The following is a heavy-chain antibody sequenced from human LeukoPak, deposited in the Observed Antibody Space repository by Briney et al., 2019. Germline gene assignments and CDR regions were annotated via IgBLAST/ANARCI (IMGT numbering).Heavy chain of an antibody. Sequence: SQTLSLTCTVSGGSISSGSYYWSWIRQPAGKGLEWIGRIYTSGSTNYNPSLKSLVTISVDTSKNQFSLKLSSVTAADTAVYYCAREKYYDFWSGYSNDAFDIWGQGTMVTVSS. J-gene: IGHJ3*02. CDR2: IYTSGST. D-gene: IGHD3-3*01. CDR1: GGSISSGSYY. V-gene: IGHV4-61*02. CDR3: AREKYYDFWSGYSNDAFDI.